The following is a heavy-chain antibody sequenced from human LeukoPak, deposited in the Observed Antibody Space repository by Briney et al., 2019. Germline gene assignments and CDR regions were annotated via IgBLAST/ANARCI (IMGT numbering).Heavy chain of an antibody. CDR3: VKDPSYGGYSLSFYFDH. V-gene: IGHV3-30-3*01. D-gene: IGHD4-23*01. CDR2: ISYDGSNK. Sequence: GGSLRLSCAASGFTFSSYAMHWVRQAPGKGLEWVAVISYDGSNKYYADTVKGRFIISRDNSKSTLYLQMNSLRAEDTAVYYCVKDPSYGGYSLSFYFDHWGQGTLVTVSS. CDR1: GFTFSSYA. J-gene: IGHJ4*02.